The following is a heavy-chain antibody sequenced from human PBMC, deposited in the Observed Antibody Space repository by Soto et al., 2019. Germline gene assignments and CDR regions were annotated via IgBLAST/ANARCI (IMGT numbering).Heavy chain of an antibody. J-gene: IGHJ4*02. CDR3: AKDLSSSWSFDY. D-gene: IGHD6-13*01. V-gene: IGHV3-30*18. Sequence: PGGSLRLSCAASGFTFSNYGIHWVRQAPGNGLEWVAVISRDGSVRDYADSVKGRFTISRDNSKNTLYLQMNSLRAEDTAVYYCAKDLSSSWSFDYWGQGTLVTVSS. CDR2: ISRDGSVR. CDR1: GFTFSNYG.